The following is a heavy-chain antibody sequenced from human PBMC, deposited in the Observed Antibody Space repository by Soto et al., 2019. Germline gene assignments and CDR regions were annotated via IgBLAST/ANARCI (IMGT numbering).Heavy chain of an antibody. CDR1: GFTFSSYG. CDR2: IWYAGSNT. Sequence: QVHLVESGGGVVQPGRSLRLSCAASGFTFSSYGMHWVRQAPGKGLEWVGVIWYAGSNTYYADSVKGRFTIARDNSNDTLYLQMNSLSVEDTAVYHCARDVSVVVVAPGYWGQGTLVTVSS. D-gene: IGHD3-22*01. J-gene: IGHJ4*02. CDR3: ARDVSVVVVAPGY. V-gene: IGHV3-33*01.